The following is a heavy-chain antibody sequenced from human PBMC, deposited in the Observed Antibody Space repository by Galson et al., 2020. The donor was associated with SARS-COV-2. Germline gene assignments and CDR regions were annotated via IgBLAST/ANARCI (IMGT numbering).Heavy chain of an antibody. J-gene: IGHJ6*03. Sequence: GGSLRLSCAASGFIFSNYGMNWVRQAPGKGLEWVSLISGSSSTIYYADSVKGRFTITRDNAKNSLYLQLHSLRAEDTAVYYCAREGWEAIYYYYHMDVWGKGTTVTISS. CDR2: ISGSSSTI. V-gene: IGHV3-48*01. D-gene: IGHD1-26*01. CDR3: AREGWEAIYYYYHMDV. CDR1: GFIFSNYG.